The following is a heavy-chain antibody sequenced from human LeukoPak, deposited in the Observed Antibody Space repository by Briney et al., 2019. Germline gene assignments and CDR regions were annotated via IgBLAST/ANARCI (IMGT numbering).Heavy chain of an antibody. CDR1: GFTFSSYG. D-gene: IGHD2-15*01. CDR2: IWYDGSNK. J-gene: IGHJ6*02. CDR3: ARDHGRFVAANYYYYGMDV. V-gene: IGHV3-33*01. Sequence: GGSLRLSCAASGFTFSSYGMHWVRQAPGKGLERVAVIWYDGSNKYYADSVKGRFTISRDNSKNTLYLQMNSLRAEDTAVYYCARDHGRFVAANYYYYGMDVWGQGTTVTVSS.